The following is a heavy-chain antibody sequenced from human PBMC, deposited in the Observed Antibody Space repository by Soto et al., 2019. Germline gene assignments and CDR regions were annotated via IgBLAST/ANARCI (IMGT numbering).Heavy chain of an antibody. CDR2: FYYSGIT. CDR1: GGSIRRRGYY. Sequence: PSETLSLTCTVSGGSIRRRGYYWSWIRQRPGEGLEWIGFFYYSGITDYNPSLKTRITISADTPRNQFFLNLYSVTAADTAMYFCASSGDTEGDWFDPWGKGIPVTVSS. CDR3: ASSGDTEGDWFDP. D-gene: IGHD3-16*01. V-gene: IGHV4-31*03. J-gene: IGHJ5*02.